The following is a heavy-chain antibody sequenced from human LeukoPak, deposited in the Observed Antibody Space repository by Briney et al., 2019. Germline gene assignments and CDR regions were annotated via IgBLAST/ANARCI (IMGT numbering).Heavy chain of an antibody. CDR3: ASHVRNRDAFDI. J-gene: IGHJ3*02. D-gene: IGHD1-14*01. V-gene: IGHV4-39*01. Sequence: SETLSLTCTVSGGSISSSSYYWGWIRQPPGKGLEWIGSIYYSGSTYYNPSLKSRVTISVDTSKNQFSLKLSSVTAADTAVYYCASHVRNRDAFDIWGQGTMVTVSS. CDR1: GGSISSSSYY. CDR2: IYYSGST.